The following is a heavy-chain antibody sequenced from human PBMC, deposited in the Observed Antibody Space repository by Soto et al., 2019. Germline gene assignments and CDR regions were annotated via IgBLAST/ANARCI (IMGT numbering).Heavy chain of an antibody. J-gene: IGHJ3*02. CDR1: GFTFRNYP. CDR2: ISFDGSNR. Sequence: PRGSLRLSCAASGFTFRNYPMNWVRQAPDRGLEWVALISFDGSNRDYADSVRGRFTVSRDNSKNTLHLQMNSLRPEDTAIYYCAQLLGGSYAFEIWGQGTLVTVSS. V-gene: IGHV3-30-3*01. CDR3: AQLLGGSYAFEI. D-gene: IGHD1-26*01.